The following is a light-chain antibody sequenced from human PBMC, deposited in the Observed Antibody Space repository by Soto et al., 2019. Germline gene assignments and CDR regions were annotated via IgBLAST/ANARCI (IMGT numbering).Light chain of an antibody. CDR3: AAWDDSLKGCV. V-gene: IGLV1-44*01. CDR2: GNN. J-gene: IGLJ3*02. Sequence: QTVVTQPPSASGTPGQTVAISCSGSNSNIGTNTVNWYQQFPGTAPKLLIYGNNQRPSGVPDRFSGSKSDTSASLAISGLLSEDESDYYCAAWDDSLKGCVFGGGTKVTVL. CDR1: NSNIGTNT.